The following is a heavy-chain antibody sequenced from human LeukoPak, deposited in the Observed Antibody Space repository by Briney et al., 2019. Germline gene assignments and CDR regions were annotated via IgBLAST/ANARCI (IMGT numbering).Heavy chain of an antibody. V-gene: IGHV3-23*01. CDR1: GFTFSSYA. Sequence: PGGSLRLSCAASGFTFSSYAMSWVRQAPGKGLEWVSGISGSGDNTYYADSVKGRFTISRDNSKNTLFPQMNSLRAEATAVYYCAKNLYCGGGSCYPSALGMDVWGQGTTVTVSS. CDR3: AKNLYCGGGSCYPSALGMDV. J-gene: IGHJ6*02. CDR2: ISGSGDNT. D-gene: IGHD2-15*01.